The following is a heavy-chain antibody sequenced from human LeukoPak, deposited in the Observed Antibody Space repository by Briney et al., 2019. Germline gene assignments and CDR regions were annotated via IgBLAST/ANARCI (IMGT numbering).Heavy chain of an antibody. D-gene: IGHD2-15*01. CDR1: GGTFSSYA. Sequence: ASVKVSCKASGGTFSSYAISWVRQAPGQGLEWMGGIIPIFGTANYAQKFQGRVTITADESTSTAYMELSSQRSEDTAVYYCASPGRYCSGGSCYCLFDYWGQGTLVTVSS. V-gene: IGHV1-69*13. CDR2: IIPIFGTA. J-gene: IGHJ4*02. CDR3: ASPGRYCSGGSCYCLFDY.